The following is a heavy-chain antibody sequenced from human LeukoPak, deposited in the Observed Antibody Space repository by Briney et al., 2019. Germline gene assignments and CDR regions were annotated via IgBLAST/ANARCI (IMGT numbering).Heavy chain of an antibody. CDR1: GGSFSGYH. Sequence: SETLSLTCAVYGGSFSGYHWSWIRQPPGKGLEWIGEINYSGSTNYNPSLKSQVTISVDTSKNQFSLKLSSVTAADTAVYYCARHGNYYSSGSYYWGQGTLVTVSS. CDR2: INYSGST. CDR3: ARHGNYYSSGSYY. V-gene: IGHV4-34*01. D-gene: IGHD3-10*01. J-gene: IGHJ4*02.